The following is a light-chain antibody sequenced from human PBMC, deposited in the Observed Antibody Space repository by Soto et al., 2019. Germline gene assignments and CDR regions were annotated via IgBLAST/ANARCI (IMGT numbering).Light chain of an antibody. J-gene: IGLJ1*01. Sequence: NFMLTQPHSVSESPGKTVTISCTGSSGSVASNFVHWYQRRPGSAPTIVIYGDNQRPSGVPDRFSGSIDSSSNSVSLTISGLKTEDEADYFCQSYDRSSLYVFGTGTKLTVL. V-gene: IGLV6-57*02. CDR3: QSYDRSSLYV. CDR1: SGSVASNF. CDR2: GDN.